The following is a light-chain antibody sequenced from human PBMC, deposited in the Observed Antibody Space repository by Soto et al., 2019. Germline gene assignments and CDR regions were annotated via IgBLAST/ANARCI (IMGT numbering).Light chain of an antibody. CDR3: SARDDIRSGVV. V-gene: IGLV1-47*01. CDR1: SSNIGSNH. CDR2: RRD. Sequence: QSVLTQPPSASGTPGQRVTISCSGSSSNIGSNHVYWYQQIPGMAPKLLMYRRDQRPTGVPDRFSGSKSGTSASLPISGLRSDDDADYYCSARDDIRSGVVFGGGTKLTVL. J-gene: IGLJ2*01.